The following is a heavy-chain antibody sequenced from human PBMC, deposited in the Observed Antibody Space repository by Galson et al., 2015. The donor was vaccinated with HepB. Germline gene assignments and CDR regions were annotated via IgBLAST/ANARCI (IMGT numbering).Heavy chain of an antibody. CDR1: GFNFSSHW. D-gene: IGHD2-21*01. CDR2: INSDGSSI. Sequence: YLRLSCAASGFNFSSHWIHWVRQAPGKGLVWVARINSDGSSISYADSVKGRFTVSRDNAKTTLYLQMNSLRAEDTAVYYCARDGGYYWFDSWGQGTLVTVSS. J-gene: IGHJ5*01. V-gene: IGHV3-74*01. CDR3: ARDGGYYWFDS.